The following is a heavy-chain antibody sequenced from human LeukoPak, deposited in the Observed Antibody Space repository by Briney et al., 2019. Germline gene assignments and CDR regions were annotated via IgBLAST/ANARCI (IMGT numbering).Heavy chain of an antibody. J-gene: IGHJ6*03. Sequence: ASVKVSCKASGYTFTGYYMHWVRQAPGQGLEWMGWINPNSGGTNYAQKFQGRVTITTDESTSTAYMELSSLRSEDTAVYYCARGAYYYDSSGHYSDYYYMDVWGKGTTVTVSS. CDR2: INPNSGGT. D-gene: IGHD3-22*01. CDR1: GYTFTGYY. CDR3: ARGAYYYDSSGHYSDYYYMDV. V-gene: IGHV1-2*02.